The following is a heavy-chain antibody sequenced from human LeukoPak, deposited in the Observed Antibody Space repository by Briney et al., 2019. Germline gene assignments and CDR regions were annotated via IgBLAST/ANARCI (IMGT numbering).Heavy chain of an antibody. D-gene: IGHD6-19*01. CDR2: INPNSGGT. J-gene: IGHJ4*02. CDR3: ARDLEFYSRGWFYFDY. V-gene: IGHV1-2*02. Sequence: ASVKVSCKASGYTFTGYYMHWVRQAPGQGLEWMGWINPNSGGTNYAQKFQGRVTMTRDTSISTAYMELSRLRSDDTAVYYCARDLEFYSRGWFYFDYWGQGTLVTVSS. CDR1: GYTFTGYY.